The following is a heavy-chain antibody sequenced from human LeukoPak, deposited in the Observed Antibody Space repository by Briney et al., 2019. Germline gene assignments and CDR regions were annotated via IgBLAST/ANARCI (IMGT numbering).Heavy chain of an antibody. CDR3: AELGITMIGGV. J-gene: IGHJ6*04. CDR2: ISSSSSTI. Sequence: GGSLRLSCAASGFTFSSYEMNWVRQAPGQGLVWVSYISSSSSTIYYADSVKGRFTISRDNAKNSLYLQMNSLRAEDTAVYYCAELGITMIGGVWGKGTTVTISS. D-gene: IGHD3-10*02. CDR1: GFTFSSYE. V-gene: IGHV3-48*03.